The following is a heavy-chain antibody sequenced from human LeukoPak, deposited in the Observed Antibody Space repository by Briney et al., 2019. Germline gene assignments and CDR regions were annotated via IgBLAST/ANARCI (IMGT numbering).Heavy chain of an antibody. V-gene: IGHV4-59*13. Sequence: PGGSLRISCAASGFPFDDYGMLWVRQAPGKGLEWIGYIYYSGTTNYNPSLKSRVFMSIDTSNSQFSLKLSSVTAADTGVYYCARGAGPYYYDRNSYKSVWGQGALVTVSS. D-gene: IGHD3-9*01. CDR3: ARGAGPYYYDRNSYKSV. CDR2: IYYSGTT. J-gene: IGHJ4*02. CDR1: GFPFDDYG.